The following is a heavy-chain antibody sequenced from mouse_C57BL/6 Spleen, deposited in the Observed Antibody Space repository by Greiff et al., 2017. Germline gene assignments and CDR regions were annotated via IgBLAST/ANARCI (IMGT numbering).Heavy chain of an antibody. CDR2: ISSGSSTI. CDR3: AGGGLPYYFDD. V-gene: IGHV5-17*01. Sequence: EVQLVESGGGLVKPGGSLKLSCAASGFTFSDYGMHWVRQAPEKGLEWVAYISSGSSTIYYADTVKGRFTISRDNAKNTLFLQMTSLGAEDTAMYYCAGGGLPYYFDDWGQGTTLTVSS. J-gene: IGHJ2*01. D-gene: IGHD2-4*01. CDR1: GFTFSDYG.